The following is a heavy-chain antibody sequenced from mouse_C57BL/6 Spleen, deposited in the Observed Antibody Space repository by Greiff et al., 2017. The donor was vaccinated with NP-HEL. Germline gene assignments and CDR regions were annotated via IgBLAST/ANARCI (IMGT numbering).Heavy chain of an antibody. V-gene: IGHV5-17*01. D-gene: IGHD1-3*01. CDR3: ASGGKEGYYYAMDY. CDR2: ISSGSSTI. J-gene: IGHJ4*01. Sequence: EVMLVESGGGLVKPGGSLKLSCAASGFTFSDYGMHWVRQAPEKGLEWVAYISSGSSTIYYADTVKGRCTISRDNAKNNRFLQLTSLMSEDTAMYYCASGGKEGYYYAMDYWGQGTSVTGSS. CDR1: GFTFSDYG.